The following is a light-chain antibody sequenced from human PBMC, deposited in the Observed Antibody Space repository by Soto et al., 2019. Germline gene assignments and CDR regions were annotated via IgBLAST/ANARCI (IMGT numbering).Light chain of an antibody. CDR1: QSISSN. Sequence: ELVMTQSPDTMSVSPGEIATLSCRASQSISSNLAWYQQSPGQAPRLLIYDASTGATGIPARFSGSGSGTDFTLTISSLQSEDFAVYYCQQYGSSLFTFGPGTKVDNK. J-gene: IGKJ3*01. CDR2: DAS. CDR3: QQYGSSLFT. V-gene: IGKV3-15*01.